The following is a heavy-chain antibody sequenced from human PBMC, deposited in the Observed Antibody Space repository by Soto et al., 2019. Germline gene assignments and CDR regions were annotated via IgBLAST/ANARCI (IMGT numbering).Heavy chain of an antibody. J-gene: IGHJ5*02. D-gene: IGHD6-13*01. CDR1: GGSFSGYY. CDR3: ARGSPIRVAAAGNLFDP. Sequence: SETLSLTCAVYGGSFSGYYWSWIRQPPGKGLEWIGEINHSGSTNYNPSLKSRVTISVDTSKNQFSLKLSSVTAADTAVYYCARGSPIRVAAAGNLFDPWGQGTLVTVS. CDR2: INHSGST. V-gene: IGHV4-34*01.